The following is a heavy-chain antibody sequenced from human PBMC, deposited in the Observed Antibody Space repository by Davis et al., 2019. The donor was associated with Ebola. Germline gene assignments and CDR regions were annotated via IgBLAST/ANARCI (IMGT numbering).Heavy chain of an antibody. D-gene: IGHD4-11*01. CDR1: GLTVSSNY. CDR2: IYSGGST. J-gene: IGHJ6*02. Sequence: AGSLRLSCPASGLTVSSNYMSWVRQAPGKGLEWVSVIYSGGSTYYADSVKGRFTISRDNSKNTLYLQMNSLRAEDTAVYYCARGGTVTTLYGMDVWGQGTTVTVSS. V-gene: IGHV3-66*01. CDR3: ARGGTVTTLYGMDV.